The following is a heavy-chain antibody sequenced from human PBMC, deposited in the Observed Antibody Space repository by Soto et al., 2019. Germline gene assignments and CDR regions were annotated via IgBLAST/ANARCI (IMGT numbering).Heavy chain of an antibody. CDR2: ILPIFGTA. CDR1: GDTFSSNA. V-gene: IGHV1-69*06. J-gene: IGHJ6*02. CDR3: ARASTLTVHCGSVSCPRMDV. D-gene: IGHD2-2*01. Sequence: QVQLVQSGAEVKKPGSPVKVSCKASGDTFSSNAISWVRQAPGQGLEWMGGILPIFGTANYARKFEGRVTITADRSTSTAYMELSSLRSEDTAVYYCARASTLTVHCGSVSCPRMDVWGQGTTVTVSS.